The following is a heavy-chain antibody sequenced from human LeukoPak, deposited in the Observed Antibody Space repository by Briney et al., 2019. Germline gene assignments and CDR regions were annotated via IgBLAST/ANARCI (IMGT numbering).Heavy chain of an antibody. V-gene: IGHV3-23*01. CDR2: ICKSGGST. CDR3: AKAPVTTCSGAYCYPFDY. CDR1: GFTFRNYA. J-gene: IGHJ4*02. D-gene: IGHD2-21*01. Sequence: GGSLRLSCEASGFTFRNYAMSWVRQAPGRGLEWVSAICKSGGSTFYADSVKGRFTISRDSSKNTLYLQMNRLRAEDAAVYYCAKAPVTTCSGAYCYPFDYWGQGTLVTVSS.